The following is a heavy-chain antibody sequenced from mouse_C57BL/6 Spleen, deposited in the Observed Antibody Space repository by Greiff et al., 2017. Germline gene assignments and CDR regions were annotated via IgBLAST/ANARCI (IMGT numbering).Heavy chain of an antibody. V-gene: IGHV1-26*01. CDR1: GYTFTDYY. CDR3: ANSDSWFAY. D-gene: IGHD2-13*01. J-gene: IGHJ3*01. CDR2: INPNNGVT. Sequence: EVQLQQSGPELVKPGASVKISCKASGYTFTDYYMNWVKQSHGKSLEWIGDINPNNGVTSYNQKFKVKATLTVYKSSSTAYMELRSLPSEDSAVYYCANSDSWFAYGGQGALVTVSA.